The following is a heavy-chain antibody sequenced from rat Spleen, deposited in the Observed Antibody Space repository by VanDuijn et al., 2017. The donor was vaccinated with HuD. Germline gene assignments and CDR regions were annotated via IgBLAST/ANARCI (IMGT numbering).Heavy chain of an antibody. J-gene: IGHJ4*01. V-gene: IGHV5-31*01. Sequence: EVQLVESGGGLVQPGRSLKLSCVASGFTFNNYWMSWIRQAPGKGLEWVASITNIGGSIYYPDSVKGRVTISRDNTKNTLYLQMDSLRSEDKATYYCTTDNYSSYTGYVMDAWGQGASVTVSS. CDR3: TTDNYSSYTGYVMDA. D-gene: IGHD1-2*01. CDR1: GFTFNNYW. CDR2: ITNIGGSI.